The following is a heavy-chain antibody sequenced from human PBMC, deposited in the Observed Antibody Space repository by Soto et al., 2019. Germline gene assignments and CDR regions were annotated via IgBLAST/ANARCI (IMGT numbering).Heavy chain of an antibody. J-gene: IGHJ4*02. CDR2: LNPDGSTT. V-gene: IGHV3-74*01. D-gene: IGHD2-8*01. Sequence: EVQLAESGGDLVQPGGSLRLSCEASGFTFSSYYMHWVRQATGKGLVWVSRLNPDGSTTYYADSVKGRFTISRDNAKNTLHLQMNSLRVEDTAVYYCARSVNGKFDSWGQGTLVTVSS. CDR1: GFTFSSYY. CDR3: ARSVNGKFDS.